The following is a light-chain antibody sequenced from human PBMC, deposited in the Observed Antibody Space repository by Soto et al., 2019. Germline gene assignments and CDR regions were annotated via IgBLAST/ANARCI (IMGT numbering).Light chain of an antibody. CDR3: QQYNNWPWT. J-gene: IGKJ1*01. CDR2: GAS. Sequence: EIVMTQSPATLSVSRGERATLSCRANQAISSNLSWYQQKPGQAPRLLIYGASKRATGFPARFSGSGSGTDFTLTISSLQSEDFAVYYCQQYNNWPWTFGQGTKVDIK. V-gene: IGKV3-15*01. CDR1: QAISSN.